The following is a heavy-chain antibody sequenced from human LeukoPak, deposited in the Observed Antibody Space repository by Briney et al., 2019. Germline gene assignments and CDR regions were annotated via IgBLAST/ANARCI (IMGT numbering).Heavy chain of an antibody. V-gene: IGHV3-23*01. Sequence: GGSLRLSCAASGFTFSSYAMSWVRQAPGKGLEWVSAISGSSDNTYYADSVKGRFTVSRDNSKNTLYVQMKSLRAEDTAVYYCAKDFVVVPGNVNYFDYWGQGTLVTVSS. CDR3: AKDFVVVPGNVNYFDY. CDR2: ISGSSDNT. D-gene: IGHD2-21*02. CDR1: GFTFSSYA. J-gene: IGHJ4*02.